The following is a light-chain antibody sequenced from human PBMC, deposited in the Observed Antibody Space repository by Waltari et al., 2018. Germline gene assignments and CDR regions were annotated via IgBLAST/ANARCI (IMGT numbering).Light chain of an antibody. V-gene: IGLV2-14*03. CDR1: SHAVGGSNY. J-gene: IGLJ1*01. CDR2: DVS. CDR3: TSYATGSSYI. Sequence: QSALTQPASVSGSPGPSITISCTGTSHAVGGSNYVSWYQQHPGKAPKLMIYDVSDRPSGVSNRFSGSKSGNTASLTISGLQAEDEAEYYCTSYATGSSYIFGGGTKVTVL.